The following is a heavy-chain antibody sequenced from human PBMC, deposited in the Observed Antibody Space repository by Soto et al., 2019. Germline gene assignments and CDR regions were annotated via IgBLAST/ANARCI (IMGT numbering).Heavy chain of an antibody. V-gene: IGHV4-4*01. J-gene: IGHJ4*02. CDR2: IYHSGST. CDR3: AREGEGRWY. Sequence: QVQLQESGPGLVKPSGTLSLTCAVSGGSISSNNWWSWVRQPPGKGLEWIGEIYHSGSTNYNPSRQSRVTISVDKSKNRFSLKLGSVTAADTAMYCCAREGEGRWYWGQGTLVTVSS. D-gene: IGHD2-21*01. CDR1: GGSISSNNW.